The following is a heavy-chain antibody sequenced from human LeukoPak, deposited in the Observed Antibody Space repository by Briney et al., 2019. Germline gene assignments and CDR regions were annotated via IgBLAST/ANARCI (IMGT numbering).Heavy chain of an antibody. Sequence: PSETLSLTCAVYGDSFSGYYWSWIRQSPGTGLEWIGEVNDRGTTNYNPNLKSRVTISVVTSSNQLSLRLTSVTAADTAIYFCATRRGGPYPYYFDHWDQGALVTVSS. V-gene: IGHV4-34*01. J-gene: IGHJ4*02. D-gene: IGHD2-15*01. CDR3: ATRRGGPYPYYFDH. CDR2: VNDRGTT. CDR1: GDSFSGYY.